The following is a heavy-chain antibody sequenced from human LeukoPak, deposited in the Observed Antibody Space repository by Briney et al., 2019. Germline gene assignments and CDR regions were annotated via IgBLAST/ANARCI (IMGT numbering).Heavy chain of an antibody. D-gene: IGHD6-19*01. CDR1: GFTFDDYA. CDR3: AKDRSSAFDI. V-gene: IGHV3-30*02. J-gene: IGHJ3*02. Sequence: GGSLRLSCAASGFTFDDYAMHWVRQAPGKGLEWVAFIRFDGSNKYYADSVKGRFTISRDNSKNTLYLQMNSLRAEDTAVYYCAKDRSSAFDIWGQGTMVTVSS. CDR2: IRFDGSNK.